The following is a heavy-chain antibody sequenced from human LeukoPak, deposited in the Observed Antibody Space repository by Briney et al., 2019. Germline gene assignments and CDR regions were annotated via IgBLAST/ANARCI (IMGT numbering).Heavy chain of an antibody. CDR1: GGTFSSFA. J-gene: IGHJ4*02. D-gene: IGHD3-22*01. Sequence: ASVKVSCKASGGTFSSFAISWVRQAPGQGLEWMGAIIPIYGTANSAQKFQGRATITADESTSTVYMELSSLRSEDTAVYYCATVPYDSSGYNGYYFDYWGQGTLVTVSS. V-gene: IGHV1-69*13. CDR2: IIPIYGTA. CDR3: ATVPYDSSGYNGYYFDY.